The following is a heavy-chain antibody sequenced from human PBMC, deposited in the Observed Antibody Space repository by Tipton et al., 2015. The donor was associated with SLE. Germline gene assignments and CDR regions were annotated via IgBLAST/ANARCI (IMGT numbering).Heavy chain of an antibody. V-gene: IGHV3-23*01. D-gene: IGHD4-17*01. J-gene: IGHJ2*01. CDR3: VRALYYGDYVGSLWYFDL. Sequence: SLRLSCAASGFIFSNYAMNWVRQAPGKGLEWVSTISGNGVGTYYADSVKGRFTVSRDNAKNTLFLQMNSLKAEDTAVYYCVRALYYGDYVGSLWYFDLWGRGTLVTVSS. CDR1: GFIFSNYA. CDR2: ISGNGVGT.